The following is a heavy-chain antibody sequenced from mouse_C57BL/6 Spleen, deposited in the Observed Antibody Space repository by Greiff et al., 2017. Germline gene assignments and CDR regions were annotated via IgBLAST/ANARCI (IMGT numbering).Heavy chain of an antibody. D-gene: IGHD2-4*01. J-gene: IGHJ4*01. CDR1: GYTFTSYW. Sequence: QVQLQQPGAELVKPGASVKMSCKASGYTFTSYWMHWVKQRPGQGLEWIGNINPSNGGTNYNEKFKSKATLTVDNSSSTAYMQLSSLTSEDSAVYYCARADDYDDYAMDYWGQGTSVTVSS. CDR2: INPSNGGT. CDR3: ARADDYDDYAMDY. V-gene: IGHV1-53*01.